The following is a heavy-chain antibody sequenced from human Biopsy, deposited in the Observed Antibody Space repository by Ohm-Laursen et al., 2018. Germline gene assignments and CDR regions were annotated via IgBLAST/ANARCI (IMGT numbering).Heavy chain of an antibody. CDR2: IHHSGST. D-gene: IGHD2-15*01. CDR1: GVSITAYY. V-gene: IGHV4-4*09. Sequence: GTLSLTCAVSGVSITAYYWSWIRQPPGQGLECIGNIHHSGSTNYNPSLKSRLTISVDTSKNQFSLKLSSVTAADTAVYYCARMDCSGGSCHYYSYGMDVWGQGTTVTVSS. J-gene: IGHJ6*02. CDR3: ARMDCSGGSCHYYSYGMDV.